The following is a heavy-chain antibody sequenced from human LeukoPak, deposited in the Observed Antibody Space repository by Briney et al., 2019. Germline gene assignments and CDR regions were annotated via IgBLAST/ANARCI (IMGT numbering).Heavy chain of an antibody. CDR3: AKARRITMIVVGEVDY. CDR1: GFTFDDYT. V-gene: IGHV3-43*01. CDR2: ISWDGGST. D-gene: IGHD3-22*01. Sequence: GGSLRLSCAASGFTFDDYTMHWVRQAPGKGLEWVSLISWDGGSTYYADSVKGRFTISRGNSKNSLYLQMNSLRTEDTALYYCAKARRITMIVVGEVDYWGQGTLVTVSS. J-gene: IGHJ4*02.